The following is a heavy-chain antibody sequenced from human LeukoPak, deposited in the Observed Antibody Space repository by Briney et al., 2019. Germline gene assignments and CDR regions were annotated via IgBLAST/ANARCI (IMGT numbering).Heavy chain of an antibody. CDR2: INHSGST. J-gene: IGHJ4*02. D-gene: IGHD2-2*02. CDR3: ARDIVVVPAAIQWGFFDY. V-gene: IGHV4-30-2*01. CDR1: GGSISSGGYY. Sequence: SQTLSLTCTVSGGSISSGGYYWSWIRQPPGKGLEWIGEINHSGSTNYNPSLKSRVTISVDTSKNQFSLKLSSVTAADTAVYYCARDIVVVPAAIQWGFFDYWGQGTLVTVSS.